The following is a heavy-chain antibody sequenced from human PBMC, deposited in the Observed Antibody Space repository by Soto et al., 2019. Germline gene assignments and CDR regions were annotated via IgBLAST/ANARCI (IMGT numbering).Heavy chain of an antibody. D-gene: IGHD3-3*01. J-gene: IGHJ4*02. CDR2: IDPSGGST. Sequence: EASVKVSCKASGYNFTSYYMHWVRQAPGQGLEWMGIIDPSGGSTSYAQKFQGRVSMTRDTSTSTVHMDLNSLRSEDTAVYYCARDLTGGPTYYDFWSGYSPVDYWGLGTLVTVSS. V-gene: IGHV1-46*03. CDR3: ARDLTGGPTYYDFWSGYSPVDY. CDR1: GYNFTSYY.